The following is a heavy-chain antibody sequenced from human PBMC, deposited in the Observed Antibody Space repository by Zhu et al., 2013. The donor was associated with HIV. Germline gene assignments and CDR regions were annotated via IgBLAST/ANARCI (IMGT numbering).Heavy chain of an antibody. CDR3: ARGLYSGPDY. V-gene: IGHV1-69*02. Sequence: QVQLVQSGAEVKKPGSSVKVSCKASGGTFSSYTISWVRQAPGQGLEWMGRIIPILGIANYAQKFQGRVTVTADTSINTAYMELSSLTSDDTAVYFCARGLYSGPDYWGQGTLVTVSS. J-gene: IGHJ4*02. CDR1: GGTFSSYT. D-gene: IGHD5-12*01. CDR2: IIPILGIA.